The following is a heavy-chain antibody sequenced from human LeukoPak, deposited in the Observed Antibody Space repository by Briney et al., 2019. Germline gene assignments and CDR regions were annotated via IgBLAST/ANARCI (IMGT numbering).Heavy chain of an antibody. CDR1: GFTFSSYA. Sequence: GGSLRLSCAASGFTFSSYAMSWVRQAPGKGLEWVSAISGSGGSTYYADSVKGRFTISRDNSKNTLYLQMNSLRAEDTAVYYCAGGYYYDSSGYYEGRVDYWGQGTLVTVSS. CDR2: ISGSGGST. V-gene: IGHV3-23*01. J-gene: IGHJ4*02. D-gene: IGHD3-22*01. CDR3: AGGYYYDSSGYYEGRVDY.